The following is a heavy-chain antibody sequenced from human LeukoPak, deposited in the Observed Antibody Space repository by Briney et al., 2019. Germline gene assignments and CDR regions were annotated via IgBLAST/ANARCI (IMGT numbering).Heavy chain of an antibody. D-gene: IGHD3-9*01. J-gene: IGHJ5*02. CDR3: ARVVYDILTGYYSSWFDP. CDR2: INPNSGGT. V-gene: IGHV1-2*02. CDR1: GYSFTGYY. Sequence: ASVKVSCKASGYSFTGYYMHWVRQAPGLGLEWMGWINPNSGGTKYAQKFQGRVTMTRDTSISTAYMELSRLRSDDTAGYYCARVVYDILTGYYSSWFDPWGQGTLVTVSS.